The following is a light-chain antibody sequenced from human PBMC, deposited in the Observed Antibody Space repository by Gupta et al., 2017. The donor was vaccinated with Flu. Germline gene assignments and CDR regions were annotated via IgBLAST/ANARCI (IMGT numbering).Light chain of an antibody. CDR2: QHS. Sequence: SSELTQPPSVSVSPGQQARLPCPGDKLGDKYACWYQQKPGQSPVLVIYQHSKRPSGIPERFSGSNSGNTATLTISGTQAMDEADYYCQAWDSSTPYVFGTGTKVTVL. J-gene: IGLJ1*01. CDR1: KLGDKY. V-gene: IGLV3-1*01. CDR3: QAWDSSTPYV.